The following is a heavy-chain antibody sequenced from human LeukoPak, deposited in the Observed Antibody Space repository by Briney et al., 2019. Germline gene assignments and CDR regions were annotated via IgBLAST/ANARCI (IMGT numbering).Heavy chain of an antibody. D-gene: IGHD6-13*01. CDR2: INWDGSSI. CDR3: AREIAGAGTD. CDR1: GFTFSSYW. V-gene: IGHV3-74*01. Sequence: GGSLRLSCAPSGFTFSSYWLHCVRQAPAKGLVWVSRINWDGSSIGYADSVKGRFTISRDNAKNTVYLQMNSRRAEDTAVYYCAREIAGAGTDWGEGTRVTVSS. J-gene: IGHJ4*02.